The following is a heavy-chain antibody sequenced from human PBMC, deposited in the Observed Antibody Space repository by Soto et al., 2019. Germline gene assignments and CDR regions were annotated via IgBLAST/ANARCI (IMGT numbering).Heavy chain of an antibody. CDR1: GGTFSSYA. Sequence: QVQLVQAGAEVKKPGSSVTVSCKASGGTFSSYAISWVRQAPGQGLEWMGGIIPLFRTANYAQKFQDRVTITADEFTSTAYMELSSRRSEDTAVYYCAARGLYGGNPFDYLGQGTLVTVS. V-gene: IGHV1-69*01. J-gene: IGHJ4*02. CDR3: AARGLYGGNPFDY. CDR2: IIPLFRTA. D-gene: IGHD2-15*01.